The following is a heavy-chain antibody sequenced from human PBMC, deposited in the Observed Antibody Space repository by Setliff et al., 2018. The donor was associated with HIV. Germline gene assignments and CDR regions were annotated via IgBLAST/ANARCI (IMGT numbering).Heavy chain of an antibody. J-gene: IGHJ3*02. Sequence: ASVKVSCKPSGYSFTNHYMHWVRQAPGQGLEWMGVINPTGGSTRNTQKFQGRVAMTRDTSTSTVYRGLSSLRSEETAVYYCAGAGAWQRNALDIWGQGTMVT. CDR3: AGAGAWQRNALDI. CDR2: INPTGGST. D-gene: IGHD5-12*01. V-gene: IGHV1-46*01. CDR1: GYSFTNHY.